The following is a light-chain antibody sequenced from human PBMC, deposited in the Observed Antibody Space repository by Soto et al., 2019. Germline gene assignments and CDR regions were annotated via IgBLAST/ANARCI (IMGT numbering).Light chain of an antibody. CDR1: QSMTSW. V-gene: IGKV1-5*03. CDR2: KAS. CDR3: QQYNSYPVT. Sequence: DIQMTQSPSTLSASVGDRVTITCRASQSMTSWLAWYQQKPGKAPKLLIYKASSLESGVPSRFSGSGSGTEFTLTISSLQPDDFATYYCQQYNSYPVTFGPGTKVYIK. J-gene: IGKJ3*01.